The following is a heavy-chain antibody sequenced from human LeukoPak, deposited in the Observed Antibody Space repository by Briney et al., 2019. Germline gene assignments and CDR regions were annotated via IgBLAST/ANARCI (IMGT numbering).Heavy chain of an antibody. CDR1: GGSISSYY. D-gene: IGHD5-12*01. CDR3: ARDQGAYSGYDIGGIDAFDI. Sequence: SETLSLTCTVSGGSISSYYWSWIRQPAGKGLEWIGRIYTSGSTNYNPSLKSRVTMSVDTSKNQFSLKLSSVTAADTAVYYCARDQGAYSGYDIGGIDAFDIWGQGTMVTVSS. J-gene: IGHJ3*02. CDR2: IYTSGST. V-gene: IGHV4-4*07.